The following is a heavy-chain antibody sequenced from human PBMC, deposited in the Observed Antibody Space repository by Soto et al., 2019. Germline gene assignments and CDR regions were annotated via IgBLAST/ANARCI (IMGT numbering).Heavy chain of an antibody. CDR2: IFYSGST. Sequence: SETLSLTCTVSGDSISSSNYLWGWIRQPPGKGLEWIGTIFYSGSTYYNPSLKSRVTISVDTSKNQFSLKLTSVTAADTALYYCARRYGWLYFDYWGKGSLVTVSS. D-gene: IGHD3-10*01. V-gene: IGHV4-39*01. CDR3: ARRYGWLYFDY. CDR1: GDSISSSNYL. J-gene: IGHJ4*02.